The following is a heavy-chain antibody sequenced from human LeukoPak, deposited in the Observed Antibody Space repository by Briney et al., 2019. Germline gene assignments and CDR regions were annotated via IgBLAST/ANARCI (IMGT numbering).Heavy chain of an antibody. V-gene: IGHV4-34*01. Sequence: PSETLSLTCAVSGGSFSGYYWSWIRQPPGQGLEWIGEINHSGSTNYNPSLTSRVTISVDTSKNQFSLKLSSVTAADTAVYYCASARDYDSSGYYGWGQGTLVTVSS. CDR3: ASARDYDSSGYYG. CDR2: INHSGST. CDR1: GGSFSGYY. D-gene: IGHD3-22*01. J-gene: IGHJ4*02.